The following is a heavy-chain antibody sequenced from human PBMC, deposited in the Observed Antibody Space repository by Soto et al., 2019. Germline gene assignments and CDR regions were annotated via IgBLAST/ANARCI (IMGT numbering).Heavy chain of an antibody. D-gene: IGHD3-10*02. V-gene: IGHV3-9*01. CDR2: ISWNSGSI. CDR3: AKDLGPCCVRGLCVSAGYNHGMDV. J-gene: IGHJ6*02. Sequence: FPSLSCTASGFAFDENAMHAVRQATGKGLEWVSGISWNSGSIGYADSVKGRFTISRDNAKNSLYLQMSSLRAEDTALYYCAKDLGPCCVRGLCVSAGYNHGMDVWGQGTTVTVSS. CDR1: GFAFDENA.